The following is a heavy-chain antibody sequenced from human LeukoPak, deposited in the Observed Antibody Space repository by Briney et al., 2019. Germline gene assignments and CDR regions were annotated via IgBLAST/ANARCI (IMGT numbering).Heavy chain of an antibody. D-gene: IGHD2-15*01. CDR2: INPSGGST. CDR1: GYTFTSYY. J-gene: IGHJ4*02. Sequence: ASVKVSCKASGYTFTSYYMHWVRQAPGQGLEWMGIINPSGGSTSYAQKFQGRVTMTRDTSTSTVYMELSSLRSEDTAVYYCARDLPHCSGGSCYASYYFDYWGQGTPVTVSS. V-gene: IGHV1-46*01. CDR3: ARDLPHCSGGSCYASYYFDY.